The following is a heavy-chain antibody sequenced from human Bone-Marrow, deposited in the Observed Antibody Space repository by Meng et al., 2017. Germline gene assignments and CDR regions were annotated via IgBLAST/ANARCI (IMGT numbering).Heavy chain of an antibody. Sequence: QGQWGKSGAEGKKPGDSVKVSCKASGYTFTSYGISWVRQAPGQGLEWMGWIIPIFGTANYAQKFQGRVTITADESTSTAYMELSSLRSEDTAVYYCARESRDIAVAGVYWGQGTLVTVSS. V-gene: IGHV1-69*13. CDR2: IIPIFGTA. CDR3: ARESRDIAVAGVY. J-gene: IGHJ4*02. D-gene: IGHD6-19*01. CDR1: GYTFTSYG.